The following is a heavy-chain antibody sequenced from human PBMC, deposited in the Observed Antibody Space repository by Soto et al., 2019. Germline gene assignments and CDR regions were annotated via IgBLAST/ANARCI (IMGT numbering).Heavy chain of an antibody. J-gene: IGHJ6*02. CDR1: GGSFSGYY. D-gene: IGHD6-13*01. CDR3: ARTSIQSSSFRYYYGMDV. Sequence: QVQLQQWGAGLLKPSETLSLTCAVYGGSFSGYYWSWIRQPPGKGLEWIGEINHSGSTNYNPSLRGRVTISVDTSKNPFSLKLSSVTAADTAVYYCARTSIQSSSFRYYYGMDVWGQGTTVTVSS. V-gene: IGHV4-34*01. CDR2: INHSGST.